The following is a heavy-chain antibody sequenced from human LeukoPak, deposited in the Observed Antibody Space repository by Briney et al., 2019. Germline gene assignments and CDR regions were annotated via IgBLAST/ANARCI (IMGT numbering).Heavy chain of an antibody. CDR1: GGSISSYY. CDR2: IYYSGST. CDR3: ARDYYGSGSYYYYYYMDV. D-gene: IGHD3-10*01. J-gene: IGHJ6*03. Sequence: SETLSLTCTVSGGSISSYYWSWIRQPPGKGLEWIGYIYYSGSTNYNPSLKSRVTISVDTSKNQFSLKLSPVTAADTAVYYCARDYYGSGSYYYYYYMDVWGKGTTVTVSS. V-gene: IGHV4-59*01.